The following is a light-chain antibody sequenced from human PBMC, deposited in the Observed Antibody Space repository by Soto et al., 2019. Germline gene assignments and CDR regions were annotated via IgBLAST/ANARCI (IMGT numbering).Light chain of an antibody. J-gene: IGKJ1*01. V-gene: IGKV2-30*02. CDR1: QSLMHSDGNTY. Sequence: DVVMTQSPLSLPVTLGQPASISCRSSQSLMHSDGNTYLNWFQQRPGQSPRRLIYEVSDRDSGVPDRFSGSGSGTDFTLKISRVEAVDVGVYYCMQGTHWPWTFGQGTEVEIK. CDR3: MQGTHWPWT. CDR2: EVS.